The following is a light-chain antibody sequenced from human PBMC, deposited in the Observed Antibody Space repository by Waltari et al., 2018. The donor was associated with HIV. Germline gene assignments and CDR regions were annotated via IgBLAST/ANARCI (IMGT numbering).Light chain of an antibody. CDR3: AAWDDSLNGYV. CDR1: TSNIGSTA. V-gene: IGLV1-36*01. CDR2: YDE. Sequence: QSVLTQPHPVSEAPRQSVPIPRSGSTSNIGSTAVTWDQQLPGKAPKLLIYYDELLPSGVSDRFSGSKSGTSASLAISGLQSEDEADYYCAAWDDSLNGYVFGTGTKVTVL. J-gene: IGLJ1*01.